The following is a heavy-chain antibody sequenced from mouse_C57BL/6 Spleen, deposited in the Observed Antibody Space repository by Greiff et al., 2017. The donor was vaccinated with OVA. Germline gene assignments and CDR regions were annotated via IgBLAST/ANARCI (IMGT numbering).Heavy chain of an antibody. Sequence: QVQLQQPGAELVMPGASVKLSCKASGYTFTSYWMHWVKQRPGQGLEWIGEIDPSDSYTNYNQKFKGKSTLTVDKSSSTAYMQLSSLTSEDSAVYYCARGEITTSYYAMDYWGQGTSVTVSS. D-gene: IGHD2-4*01. CDR3: ARGEITTSYYAMDY. CDR1: GYTFTSYW. CDR2: IDPSDSYT. V-gene: IGHV1-69*01. J-gene: IGHJ4*01.